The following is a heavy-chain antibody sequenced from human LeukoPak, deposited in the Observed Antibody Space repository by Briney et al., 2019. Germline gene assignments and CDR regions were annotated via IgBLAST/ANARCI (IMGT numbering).Heavy chain of an antibody. CDR2: IYPGDSDT. CDR3: ARNPLVVVPAVSVGGGFDI. V-gene: IGHV5-51*01. D-gene: IGHD2-2*01. J-gene: IGHJ3*02. Sequence: GESLKISCKGSGYSFTTYWIGWVRQMPGKGLEWMGIIYPGDSDTRYSPSFQGQVTISADKSISTAYLQWSSLKASDTAMYYCARNPLVVVPAVSVGGGFDIWGQGTMVTVSS. CDR1: GYSFTTYW.